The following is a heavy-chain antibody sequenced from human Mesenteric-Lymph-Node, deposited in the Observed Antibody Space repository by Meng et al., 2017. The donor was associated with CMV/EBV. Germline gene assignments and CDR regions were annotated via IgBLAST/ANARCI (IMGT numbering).Heavy chain of an antibody. Sequence: GGSLRLSCAASGFTFSSYGMYWVRQAPGKGLEWVSFIPYDGSNTYYADSVKGRFTISRDNSKNTVYLQMNSLRAEDTAVYYCAGGVRSYYFDYWGQGTLVTVSS. CDR2: IPYDGSNT. CDR3: AGGVRSYYFDY. D-gene: IGHD3-10*01. V-gene: IGHV3-30*02. J-gene: IGHJ4*02. CDR1: GFTFSSYG.